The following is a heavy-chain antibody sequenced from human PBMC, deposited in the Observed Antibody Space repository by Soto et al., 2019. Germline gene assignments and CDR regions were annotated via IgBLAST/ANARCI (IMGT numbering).Heavy chain of an antibody. CDR1: VGPISSYY. J-gene: IGHJ5*02. Sequence: SETLCLTCTVSVGPISSYYWSWIRQSPGKGLESIGQILYTGNTDYNPSLKSRVTMSVDIPKKQFSLKLRSVTAADTAMYFCARNNVRGVSTSHNWIDPWGQGTMVTVSS. CDR2: ILYTGNT. CDR3: ARNNVRGVSTSHNWIDP. D-gene: IGHD3-10*01. V-gene: IGHV4-59*01.